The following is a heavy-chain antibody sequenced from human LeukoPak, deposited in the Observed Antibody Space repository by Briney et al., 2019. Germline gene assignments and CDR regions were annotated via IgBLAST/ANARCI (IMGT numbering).Heavy chain of an antibody. CDR1: GFTVSSNY. CDR2: IYSGGST. CDR3: ASNLLSSRIVVATAGAFDI. Sequence: WGSLRLSCAASGFTVSSNYMSWVRQAPGKGLEWVSVIYSGGSTYYAVSVKGRFTISRDNSKNTLYQQMNSLRAEDTAVYYCASNLLSSRIVVATAGAFDIWGQGTMVTVSS. J-gene: IGHJ3*02. D-gene: IGHD3-22*01. V-gene: IGHV3-53*01.